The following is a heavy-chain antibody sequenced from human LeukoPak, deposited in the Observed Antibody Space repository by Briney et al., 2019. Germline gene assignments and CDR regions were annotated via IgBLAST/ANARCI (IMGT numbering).Heavy chain of an antibody. CDR3: ARHYYDSTGYYYFDY. CDR1: DYSISSAYY. CDR2: MYYSGST. D-gene: IGHD3-22*01. Sequence: PSETLSLTCAVSDYSISSAYYWGWIRQPPGKVLEWIGSMYYSGSTYYNPSLKSRVTISVDTSKNQFSLKLSSVTAADTAVYYCARHYYDSTGYYYFDYWGQGTLVTVSS. J-gene: IGHJ4*02. V-gene: IGHV4-38-2*01.